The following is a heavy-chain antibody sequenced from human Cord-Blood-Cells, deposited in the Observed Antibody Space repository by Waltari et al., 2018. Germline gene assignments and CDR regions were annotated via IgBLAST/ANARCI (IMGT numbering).Heavy chain of an antibody. J-gene: IGHJ4*02. D-gene: IGHD3-9*01. CDR1: GGSFSGYS. V-gene: IGHV4-34*01. CDR3: ARGGTIRRYFDWLYYFDY. Sequence: QVQLQQWGAGLLKPSETLSLTCAVYGGSFSGYSWSWIRQPPGKGLEWIGEINHSGSTNYNPSLKSRVTISVDTSKNQFSLKLSSVTAADTAVYYCARGGTIRRYFDWLYYFDYWGQGTLVTVSS. CDR2: INHSGST.